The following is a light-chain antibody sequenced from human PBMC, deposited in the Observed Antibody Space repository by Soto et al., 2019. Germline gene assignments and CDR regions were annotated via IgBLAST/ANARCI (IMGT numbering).Light chain of an antibody. CDR2: DVS. CDR1: SSDVGAYNF. J-gene: IGLJ3*02. CDR3: CSYAVSSTLV. V-gene: IGLV2-11*01. Sequence: QSALTQPRSVSGSPGQSVTISCTGTSSDVGAYNFVYWYQQHPGRVHKLMIYDVSRRPSGVPDRFSGSKSGNTACLTISGLQADDDADYDCCSYAVSSTLVFGGGTKLTVL.